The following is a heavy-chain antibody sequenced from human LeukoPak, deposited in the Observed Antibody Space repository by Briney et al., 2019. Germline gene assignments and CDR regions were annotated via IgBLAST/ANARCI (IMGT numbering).Heavy chain of an antibody. CDR2: ISSSSSYI. CDR3: ARGVLRVWFDFYY. D-gene: IGHD3-10*01. V-gene: IGHV3-21*01. CDR1: GFTFSIYS. J-gene: IGHJ4*02. Sequence: GGSLRLSCAASGFTFSIYSMNWVRQAPGKGLEWVSSISSSSSYIYYADSVKGRFTISRDNAKNSLYLQMNSLRAEDTAVYYCARGVLRVWFDFYYWGQGTLVTVSS.